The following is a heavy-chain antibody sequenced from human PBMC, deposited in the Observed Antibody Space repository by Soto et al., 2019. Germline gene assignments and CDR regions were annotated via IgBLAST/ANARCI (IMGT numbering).Heavy chain of an antibody. Sequence: PGGSLRLSCVGSGFVFNSYEMNWVRQAPGKGLEWVGNIIISFSSNYADSVKGRFTISRDNAKNSVYLQMESLRGEDTALYYCVRDLSPYYGEGFDVWGQGTMVTVSS. CDR3: VRDLSPYYGEGFDV. V-gene: IGHV3-48*03. CDR2: IIISFSS. CDR1: GFVFNSYE. D-gene: IGHD3-10*01. J-gene: IGHJ3*01.